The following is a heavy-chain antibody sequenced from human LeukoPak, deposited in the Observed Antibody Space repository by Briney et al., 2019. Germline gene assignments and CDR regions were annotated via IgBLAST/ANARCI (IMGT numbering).Heavy chain of an antibody. CDR2: IYTSGNT. Sequence: SETLSLTCTVSGYSISSGYYWSWIRQPAGKGLEWIGRIYTSGNTNYNPSLKSRVTISVDTSKNQFSLKLSSVTAADTAVYYCARTYKRFNYYYMDVWGKGTTVTISS. CDR1: GYSISSGYY. V-gene: IGHV4-61*02. J-gene: IGHJ6*03. CDR3: ARTYKRFNYYYMDV. D-gene: IGHD3-10*01.